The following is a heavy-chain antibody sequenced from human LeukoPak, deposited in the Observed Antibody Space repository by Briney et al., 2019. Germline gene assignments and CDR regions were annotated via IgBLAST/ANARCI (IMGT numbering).Heavy chain of an antibody. V-gene: IGHV3-21*01. CDR2: ISSGSSYI. CDR3: ARDFLRFGELLGEDWFDP. Sequence: GGSLRLSCAAFGFTFSSYSMNWVRQAPGKGLEGVSFISSGSSYIYYADSVKGRFTISRDNAKNSLYLQMNSLRAEDTAVYYCARDFLRFGELLGEDWFDPWGQGTLVTVSS. D-gene: IGHD3-10*01. CDR1: GFTFSSYS. J-gene: IGHJ5*02.